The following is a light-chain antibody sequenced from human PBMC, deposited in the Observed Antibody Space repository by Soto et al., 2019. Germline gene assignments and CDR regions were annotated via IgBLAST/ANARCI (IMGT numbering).Light chain of an antibody. CDR3: QQYNSYPWT. Sequence: DVQMNQSPSTLSASVGDRVTITCRASQSISNWLAWYQQKPGKAPKLLIYDVSRLESGVPSRFRGSGSGTEFTLTISSLQPDDFATYYCQQYNSYPWTFGQATKVEIK. V-gene: IGKV1-5*01. CDR2: DVS. J-gene: IGKJ1*01. CDR1: QSISNW.